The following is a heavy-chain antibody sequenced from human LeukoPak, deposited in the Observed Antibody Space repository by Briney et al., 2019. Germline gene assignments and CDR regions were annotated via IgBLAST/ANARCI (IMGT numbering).Heavy chain of an antibody. D-gene: IGHD6-6*01. V-gene: IGHV4-38-2*02. CDR1: GYSISSGYY. CDR2: IYHSGST. Sequence: SETLSLTCTVSGYSISSGYYWGWIRQPPGKGLEWIGSIYHSGSTYHNPSLKSRVTISVDTSKNQFSLKLSSVTAADTAVYYCARGRHSSSSDYWGQGTLVTVSS. CDR3: ARGRHSSSSDY. J-gene: IGHJ4*02.